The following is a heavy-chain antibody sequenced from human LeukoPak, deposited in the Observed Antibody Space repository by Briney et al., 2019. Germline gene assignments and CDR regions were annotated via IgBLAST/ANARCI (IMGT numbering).Heavy chain of an antibody. CDR1: GGSFSGYY. J-gene: IGHJ5*02. CDR3: AASGGPINWFDP. D-gene: IGHD3-10*01. Sequence: SETLSLTYAVYGGSFSGYYWGWIRQPPGKGLQWIGEITHNGYTNYNPALKSRVTISIDTSKNEFSLKVSSVTAADMAIYYCAASGGPINWFDPWGQGTLVTVSS. V-gene: IGHV4-34*01. CDR2: ITHNGYT.